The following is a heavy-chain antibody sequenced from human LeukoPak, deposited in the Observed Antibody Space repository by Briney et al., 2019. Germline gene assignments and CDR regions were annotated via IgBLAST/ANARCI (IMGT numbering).Heavy chain of an antibody. V-gene: IGHV4-59*08. D-gene: IGHD2/OR15-2a*01. CDR3: ARHSFSSPFDF. Sequence: PSETLSLTCTVSGTSISGDYWSWIRQPPGKGLEWIGYVYFTGNTNYNPSLKSRVTISMDTSKNQISLTVTSVTAADTAVYYCARHSFSSPFDFWGQGTLVAVSS. CDR1: GTSISGDY. J-gene: IGHJ4*02. CDR2: VYFTGNT.